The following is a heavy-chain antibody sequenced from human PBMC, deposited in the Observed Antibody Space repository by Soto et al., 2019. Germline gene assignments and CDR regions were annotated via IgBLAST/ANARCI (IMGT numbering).Heavy chain of an antibody. J-gene: IGHJ6*02. D-gene: IGHD6-6*01. CDR3: ARQVSSSSRDWTRPSSYCCMDV. CDR1: GYSFTSYW. Sequence: LGESLKISCKGSGYSFTSYWIGWVRQMPGKGLEWMGIIYPGDSDTRYSPSFQGQVTISADKSISTAYLQWSSLKASDTAMYYCARQVSSSSRDWTRPSSYCCMDVWGQGTTGTVSS. CDR2: IYPGDSDT. V-gene: IGHV5-51*01.